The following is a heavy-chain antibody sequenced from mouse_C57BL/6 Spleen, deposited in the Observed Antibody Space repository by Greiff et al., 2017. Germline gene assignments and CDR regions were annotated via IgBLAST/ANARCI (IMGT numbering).Heavy chain of an antibody. CDR2: IYPRSGNT. CDR1: GYTFTSYG. D-gene: IGHD1-1*01. CDR3: ARFDYGTPYYFDY. J-gene: IGHJ2*01. V-gene: IGHV1-81*01. Sequence: VKLQQSGAELARPGASVKLSCKASGYTFTSYGISWVKQRTGQGLEWIGEIYPRSGNTYYNEKFKGKATLTADKSSSTAYMELRSLTSEDSAVXFCARFDYGTPYYFDYWGQGTTLTVSS.